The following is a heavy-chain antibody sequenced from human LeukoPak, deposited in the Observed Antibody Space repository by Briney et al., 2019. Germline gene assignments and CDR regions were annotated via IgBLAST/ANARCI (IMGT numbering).Heavy chain of an antibody. CDR2: LSGTGDST. CDR3: AKVYYRDAFDI. J-gene: IGHJ3*02. D-gene: IGHD1-26*01. CDR1: GFTFSSYS. V-gene: IGHV3-23*01. Sequence: GGSLRLSCAASGFTFSSYSMNWVRQAPGKGLEWVSTLSGTGDSTYYADSVKGRFTISRDNSKNTLYLQMNSLRADDTAVYYCAKVYYRDAFDIWGQGTMVTVSS.